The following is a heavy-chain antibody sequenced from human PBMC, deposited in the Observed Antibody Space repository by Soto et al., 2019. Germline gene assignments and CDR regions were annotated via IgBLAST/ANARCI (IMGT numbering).Heavy chain of an antibody. CDR3: ARAIRVETVSRPGY. CDR2: ISSSSSYR. CDR1: GFTFSTYG. Sequence: GGSLRLLSAVSGFTFSTYGMSWVRQAPGKGLEWVSSISSSSSYRDYAGSVKGRFTISRDNAKNSLYLQMNSLRAEDTAVYYCARAIRVETVSRPGYWG. D-gene: IGHD1-1*01. J-gene: IGHJ4*01. V-gene: IGHV3-21*01.